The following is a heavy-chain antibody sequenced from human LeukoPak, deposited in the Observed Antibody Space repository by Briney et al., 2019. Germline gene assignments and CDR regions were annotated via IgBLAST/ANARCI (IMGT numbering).Heavy chain of an antibody. CDR2: IYYSGST. J-gene: IGHJ4*02. CDR1: GGSISSRSYY. CDR3: ARHHTRDTAMASLFDY. D-gene: IGHD5-18*01. V-gene: IGHV4-39*01. Sequence: SETLSLTCTVSGGSISSRSYYWGWVRQPPGKGLEWIGSIYYSGSTYYNPSLKSRVTISVDTSKNQFSLKLSSVTAADTAVYYCARHHTRDTAMASLFDYWGQGTLVTVSS.